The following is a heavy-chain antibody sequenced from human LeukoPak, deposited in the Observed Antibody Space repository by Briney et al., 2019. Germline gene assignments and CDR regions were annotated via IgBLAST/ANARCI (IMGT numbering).Heavy chain of an antibody. Sequence: PSETLSLTCTVSGGSIGSYYWSWIRQPPGKGLEWIGYIYYSGSTNYNPSLKSRVTISVDTSKNQFSLKLRSVTAADTAVYYCANGGYCSSTSCYPNWFDPWGQGTLVTVSS. D-gene: IGHD2-2*01. CDR1: GGSIGSYY. CDR3: ANGGYCSSTSCYPNWFDP. V-gene: IGHV4-59*01. J-gene: IGHJ5*02. CDR2: IYYSGST.